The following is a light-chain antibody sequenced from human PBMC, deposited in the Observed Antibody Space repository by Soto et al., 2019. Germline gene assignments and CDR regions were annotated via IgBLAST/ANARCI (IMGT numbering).Light chain of an antibody. V-gene: IGKV3-15*01. J-gene: IGKJ1*01. CDR2: GAS. CDR1: QSVSSL. CDR3: QQYNNWPRT. Sequence: EIVLTQSPATLSLSPGERATLSCRASQSVSSLLAWYQQKPGQAPRLLIYGASTRATVIPARFSGSGSGTEFTLTISSLQSEDFAVYYCQQYNNWPRTFGQGTKVDIK.